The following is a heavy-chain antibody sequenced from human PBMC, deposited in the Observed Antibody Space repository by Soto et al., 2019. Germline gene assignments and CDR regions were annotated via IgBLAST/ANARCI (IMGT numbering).Heavy chain of an antibody. J-gene: IGHJ4*02. CDR3: ARDNSDIVLMVYALPDY. D-gene: IGHD2-8*01. CDR2: ISYDGSNK. V-gene: IGHV3-30-3*01. Sequence: QVQLVESGGGVVQPGRSLRLSCAASGFTFSSYAMHWVRQAPGKGLEWVAVISYDGSNKYYADSVKGRFTISRDNSKNXQYLQMNSLRAEDTAVYYCARDNSDIVLMVYALPDYWGQGTLVTVSS. CDR1: GFTFSSYA.